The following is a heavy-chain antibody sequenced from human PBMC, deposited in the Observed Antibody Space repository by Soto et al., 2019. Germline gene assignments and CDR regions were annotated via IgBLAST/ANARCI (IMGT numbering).Heavy chain of an antibody. CDR1: GFTFSLHA. CDR2: ISVSGGST. J-gene: IGHJ4*02. Sequence: GGSLTLSCAASGFTFSLHAMSWVREAPVKGLECVSAISVSGGSTYYADSVKGRFTISRDNSKNTLYLQMNSLRAEDTAVYYCAKDAAMVNFVYWGQGTLVTVSS. D-gene: IGHD5-18*01. CDR3: AKDAAMVNFVY. V-gene: IGHV3-23*01.